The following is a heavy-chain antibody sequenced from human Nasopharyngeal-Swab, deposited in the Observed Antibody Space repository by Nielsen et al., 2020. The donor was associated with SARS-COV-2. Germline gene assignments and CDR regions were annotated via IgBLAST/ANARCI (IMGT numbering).Heavy chain of an antibody. Sequence: SKTLSLTCTVSGGSVSSGSYYWSWIRQPPGKGLEWIGYIYYSGSTNYNPPLKSRVTISVDTSKNQFSLKLSSVTAADTAVYYCARDHYGSGSPSMDVWGQGTTVTVSS. J-gene: IGHJ6*02. CDR1: GGSVSSGSYY. D-gene: IGHD3-10*01. V-gene: IGHV4-61*01. CDR2: IYYSGST. CDR3: ARDHYGSGSPSMDV.